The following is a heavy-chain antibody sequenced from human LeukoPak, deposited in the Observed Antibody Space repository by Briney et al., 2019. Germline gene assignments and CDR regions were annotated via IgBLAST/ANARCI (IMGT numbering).Heavy chain of an antibody. CDR3: ARDGYCGGDC. J-gene: IGHJ3*01. Sequence: PGGSLRLSCGASGFTFSSYWMHGVRQAPGKGLVWVSHINRDGSSTSYADSVKGRFTISRDNAKNTLYLQMNSLRAEDTAVYYCARDGYCGGDCWGQGTMVTVSS. CDR1: GFTFSSYW. CDR2: INRDGSST. V-gene: IGHV3-74*01. D-gene: IGHD2-21*02.